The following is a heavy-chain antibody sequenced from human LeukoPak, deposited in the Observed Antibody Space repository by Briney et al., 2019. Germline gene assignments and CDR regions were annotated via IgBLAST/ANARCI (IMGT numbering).Heavy chain of an antibody. J-gene: IGHJ6*02. CDR3: ARDPLPTQTIFGVVSDYYGMDV. V-gene: IGHV3-21*01. Sequence: GGSLRLSCAASGFTFSSYSMNWVRQAPGKGLEWVSFISSSSSYIYYADSVKGRFTISRDNAKNSLYLQMNSLRAEDTAVYYCARDPLPTQTIFGVVSDYYGMDVWGQGTTVTVSS. CDR2: ISSSSSYI. D-gene: IGHD3-3*01. CDR1: GFTFSSYS.